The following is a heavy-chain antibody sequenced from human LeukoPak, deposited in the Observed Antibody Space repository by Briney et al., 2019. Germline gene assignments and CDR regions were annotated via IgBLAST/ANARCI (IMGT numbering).Heavy chain of an antibody. D-gene: IGHD2-15*01. CDR3: ARARHCSGGSCKMGY. Sequence: ASVKVSCKASGYTFTSYGISWVRQAPGQGLEWMGWISAYNGNTNYAQKLQGRVTMTTDTSTSTAYMELRSLRSDDTAVYYCARARHCSGGSCKMGYWGQGTLVTVSS. J-gene: IGHJ4*02. CDR2: ISAYNGNT. V-gene: IGHV1-18*01. CDR1: GYTFTSYG.